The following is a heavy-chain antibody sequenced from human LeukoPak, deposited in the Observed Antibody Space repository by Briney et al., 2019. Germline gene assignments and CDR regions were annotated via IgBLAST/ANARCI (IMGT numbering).Heavy chain of an antibody. CDR3: ARGYSSSWFYFDF. CDR2: IYYSGST. J-gene: IGHJ4*02. D-gene: IGHD6-13*01. CDR1: GGSISSYN. Sequence: PSETLSLTCVVSGGSISSYNWSWIRQPPGKGLEWIGHIYYSGSTNYNPSLKSRVTISVDTSKNQFSLKLSAVTAADTAVYYCARGYSSSWFYFDFWGQGILVTVSS. V-gene: IGHV4-59*01.